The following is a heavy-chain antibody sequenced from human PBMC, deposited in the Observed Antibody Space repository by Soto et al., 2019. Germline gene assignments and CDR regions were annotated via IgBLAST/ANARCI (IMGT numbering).Heavy chain of an antibody. D-gene: IGHD4-17*01. CDR2: ISYDGSNK. CDR1: GFTFSSYG. Sequence: GGSLRLSCAASGFTFSSYGMHWVRQAPGKGLEWVAVISYDGSNKYYADSVKGRFTISRDNSKNTLYLQMNSLRAEDTAVYYCAKDSGSSGDYELHWFDPWGQGTLVTVSS. CDR3: AKDSGSSGDYELHWFDP. J-gene: IGHJ5*02. V-gene: IGHV3-30*18.